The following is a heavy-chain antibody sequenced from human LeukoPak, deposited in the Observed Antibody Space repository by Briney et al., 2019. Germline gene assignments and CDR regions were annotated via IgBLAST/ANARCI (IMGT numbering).Heavy chain of an antibody. Sequence: PSETLSLTCAVYGGSFSGYYWSGIRQPPGKGLEWIGEINHRGSTNYNPSLKSRVTISVDTSKNQFSLKLSSVTAADTAVYYCARRAYSSGWKPGAFDIWGQGTMVTVSS. V-gene: IGHV4-34*01. J-gene: IGHJ3*02. CDR1: GGSFSGYY. D-gene: IGHD6-19*01. CDR2: INHRGST. CDR3: ARRAYSSGWKPGAFDI.